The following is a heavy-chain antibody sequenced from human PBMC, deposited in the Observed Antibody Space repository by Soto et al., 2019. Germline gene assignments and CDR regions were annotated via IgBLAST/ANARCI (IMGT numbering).Heavy chain of an antibody. J-gene: IGHJ4*02. Sequence: GASVKVSCKASGYTFTSYYMHWVRQAPGQGLEWMGIINPSGSSTSYADSVKGRFTISRDNAKNTLYLQMNSLRAEDTAVYYCAREIFYWGQGTLVTVSS. CDR2: INPSGSST. CDR1: GYTFTSYY. D-gene: IGHD2-15*01. CDR3: AREIFY. V-gene: IGHV1-46*04.